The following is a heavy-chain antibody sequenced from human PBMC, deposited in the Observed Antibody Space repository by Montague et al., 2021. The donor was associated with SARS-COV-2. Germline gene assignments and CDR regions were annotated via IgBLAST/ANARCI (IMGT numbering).Heavy chain of an antibody. D-gene: IGHD3-10*01. CDR1: SDSVSSGKYF. V-gene: IGHV4-61*01. Sequence: SETLSLTCTVSSDSVSSGKYFWTWIRQPPGKGLEWIGYILYTGSANYNPSLKSRVTISVDTSNNQFSLKLKSTSAADTAVYYCARVGNYPGVYWGQGILVTVSS. CDR3: ARVGNYPGVY. J-gene: IGHJ4*02. CDR2: ILYTGSA.